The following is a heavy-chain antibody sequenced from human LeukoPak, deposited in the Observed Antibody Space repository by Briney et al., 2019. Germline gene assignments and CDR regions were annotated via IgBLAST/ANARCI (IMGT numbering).Heavy chain of an antibody. CDR2: FDPEDGET. CDR1: GHTLSESY. J-gene: IGHJ4*02. D-gene: IGHD5-18*01. CDR3: ATGFGYNSGDRDY. Sequence: ASVKVSCKVSGHTLSESYIYWVRQAPGKGLEWMGGFDPEDGETIYAQKFQGRVTMTEDTSTDTAYMELSSLRSEDTAVYYCATGFGYNSGDRDYWGQGTLVTVSS. V-gene: IGHV1-24*01.